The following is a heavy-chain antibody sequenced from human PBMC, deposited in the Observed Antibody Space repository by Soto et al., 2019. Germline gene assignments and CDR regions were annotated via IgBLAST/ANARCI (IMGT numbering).Heavy chain of an antibody. CDR2: IYYSGST. V-gene: IGHV4-39*01. CDR1: GASIYSSSYS. J-gene: IGHJ4*02. D-gene: IGHD2-2*01. Sequence: SETLSLTCTVSGASIYSSSYSWGWIRQPPGKGLEWIGSIYYSGSTSYNPSLKSRVTISVDTSKSQFSLKLTSVTAADTAVFYCVRQTSYHGNHRFFAYSSQGTLVTVSS. CDR3: VRQTSYHGNHRFFAY.